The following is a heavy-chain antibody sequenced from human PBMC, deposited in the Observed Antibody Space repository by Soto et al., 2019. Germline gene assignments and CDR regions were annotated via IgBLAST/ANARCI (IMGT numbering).Heavy chain of an antibody. J-gene: IGHJ6*03. CDR3: AREDYDFWSGDYYYHYYMDV. V-gene: IGHV3-48*01. CDR2: ISSSSSTI. Sequence: LRLSCAASGFTFSSYSMNWVRQAPGKGLEWVSYISSSSSTIYYADSVKGRFTISRDNAKNSLYLQMNSLRAEDTAVYYCAREDYDFWSGDYYYHYYMDVWGKGTTVTVSS. D-gene: IGHD3-3*01. CDR1: GFTFSSYS.